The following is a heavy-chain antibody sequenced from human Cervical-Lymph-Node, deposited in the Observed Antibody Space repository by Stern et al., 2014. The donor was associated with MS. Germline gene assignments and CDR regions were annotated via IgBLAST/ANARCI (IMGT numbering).Heavy chain of an antibody. CDR1: GYTFTANY. Sequence: QVQLVQSGAEVKKPGDSVKVSCKASGYTFTANYMHWVRQAPGQGLEWMGRINPNSGGTDYSQKFQGRVTMTRDTSINTAYMELNRLKSDDTAVYYCAKFGAIDYWGQGTLVTVSS. D-gene: IGHD3-16*01. V-gene: IGHV1-2*06. J-gene: IGHJ4*02. CDR2: INPNSGGT. CDR3: AKFGAIDY.